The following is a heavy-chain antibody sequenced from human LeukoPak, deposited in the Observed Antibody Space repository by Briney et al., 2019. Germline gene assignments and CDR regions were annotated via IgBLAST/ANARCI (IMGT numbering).Heavy chain of an antibody. J-gene: IGHJ4*02. CDR2: IYYSGST. V-gene: IGHV4-61*08. CDR3: ARRGGSGRSFDY. Sequence: SETLSLTCTVSGASVSSGGYYWSWLRQPPGKGLEWIGYIYYSGSTNYNPSLKSRVTISVDTSKNQFSLKVSSVTAADTAVYHCARRGGSGRSFDYWGQGTLVTVSS. D-gene: IGHD3-10*01. CDR1: GASVSSGGYY.